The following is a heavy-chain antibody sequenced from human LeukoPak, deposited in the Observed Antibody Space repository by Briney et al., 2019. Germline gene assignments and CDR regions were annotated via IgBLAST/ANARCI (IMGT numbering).Heavy chain of an antibody. J-gene: IGHJ4*02. CDR2: IWYDGSNK. CDR3: ARVAAGGYFDY. Sequence: GRSLRLSCAASGFTFSSYGMHWVRQAPGKGLEWVAVIWYDGSNKYYADSVKGRFTISRGNSKNTLYLQMNSLRAEDTAVYYCARVAAGGYFDYWGQGTLVTVSS. D-gene: IGHD6-13*01. V-gene: IGHV3-30*19. CDR1: GFTFSSYG.